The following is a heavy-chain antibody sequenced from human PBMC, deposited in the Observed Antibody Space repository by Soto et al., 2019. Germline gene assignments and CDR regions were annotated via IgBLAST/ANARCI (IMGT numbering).Heavy chain of an antibody. CDR3: ARDMALGELSAYDAFDI. CDR2: INADNGNT. V-gene: IGHV1-3*01. J-gene: IGHJ3*02. Sequence: GASVKVSCKASGYAFTSYGISWVRQAPGQRLEWMGWINADNGNTKYSQKFQGRVTITRDTSASTAYMELSSLRSEDTAVYYCARDMALGELSAYDAFDIWGQGTMVTVSS. CDR1: GYAFTSYG. D-gene: IGHD3-16*02.